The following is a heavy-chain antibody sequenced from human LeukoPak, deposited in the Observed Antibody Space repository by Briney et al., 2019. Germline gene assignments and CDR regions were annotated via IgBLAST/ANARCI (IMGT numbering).Heavy chain of an antibody. CDR3: ARERPVALGAFDI. CDR2: IYYSGST. V-gene: IGHV4-39*07. CDR1: GGSISSSSYY. J-gene: IGHJ3*02. Sequence: PSETLSLTCTVSGGSISSSSYYWGWIRQPPGKGLEWIGSIYYSGSTYYNPSLKSRVTISVDTSKNQFSLKLSSVTAADTAVYYCARERPVALGAFDIWGQGTMVTVSS. D-gene: IGHD6-19*01.